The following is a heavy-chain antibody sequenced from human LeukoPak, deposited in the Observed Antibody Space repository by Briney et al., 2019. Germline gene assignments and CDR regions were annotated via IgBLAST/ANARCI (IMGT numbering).Heavy chain of an antibody. CDR1: GGSISSYY. CDR3: ARSPPNKGIDY. CDR2: IYYSGST. D-gene: IGHD1/OR15-1a*01. V-gene: IGHV4-59*08. J-gene: IGHJ4*02. Sequence: PSETLSLTCTVSGGSISSYYWSWIRQPPGKGLEWIGYIYYSGSTNYNPSLKSRVTISVDTSKNQFSLKLSSVTAADTAVYYCARSPPNKGIDYWGQGTLVTVSS.